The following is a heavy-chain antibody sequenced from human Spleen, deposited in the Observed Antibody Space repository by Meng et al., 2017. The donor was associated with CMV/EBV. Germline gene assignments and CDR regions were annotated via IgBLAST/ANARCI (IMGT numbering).Heavy chain of an antibody. CDR3: ARIRFGY. Sequence: SSVKVSCKASGDTLNSYAISWVRQAPGQGLEWMGRIIPMVGITKYAQKFQDRLTITADKSTSAAYMELTSLRSEDTAVYYCARIRFGYWGQGTLVTVSS. CDR1: GDTLNSYA. V-gene: IGHV1-69*04. J-gene: IGHJ4*02. CDR2: IIPMVGIT. D-gene: IGHD3-16*01.